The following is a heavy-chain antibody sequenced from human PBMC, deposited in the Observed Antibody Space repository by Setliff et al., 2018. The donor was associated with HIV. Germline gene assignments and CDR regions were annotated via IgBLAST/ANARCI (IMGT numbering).Heavy chain of an antibody. D-gene: IGHD6-13*01. CDR3: ARGGSNSWSPFDY. Sequence: SETLSLTCTVSGDSVSSRSYYWSWIRQPPGKGLEWIGYIYYSGSTNYNPSLKSRVTISVDTSKNQFSLKLSSVTAADTAVYYCARGGSNSWSPFDYWGQGTLVTVSS. V-gene: IGHV4-61*01. CDR1: GDSVSSRSYY. CDR2: IYYSGST. J-gene: IGHJ4*02.